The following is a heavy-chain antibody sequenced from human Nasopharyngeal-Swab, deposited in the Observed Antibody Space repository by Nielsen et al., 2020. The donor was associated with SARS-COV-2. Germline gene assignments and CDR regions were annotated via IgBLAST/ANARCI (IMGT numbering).Heavy chain of an antibody. CDR3: AKDQGYSYGAPDS. V-gene: IGHV3-23*01. Sequence: GGSLRLSCAASGFTFSIYAMTWVRQAPGKRLEWVSVITDSGDSTYYADSVKGRFTISRDNSKNTLYLQMNSLRADDTALYYCAKDQGYSYGAPDSWGQGTLVTVSS. CDR2: ITDSGDST. D-gene: IGHD5-18*01. J-gene: IGHJ4*02. CDR1: GFTFSIYA.